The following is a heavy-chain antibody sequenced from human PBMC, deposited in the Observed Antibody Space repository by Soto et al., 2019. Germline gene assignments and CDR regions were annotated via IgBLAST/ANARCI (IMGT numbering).Heavy chain of an antibody. J-gene: IGHJ4*02. CDR3: ARESGYCIN. CDR2: ISAYNGNT. CDR1: GYTFTSYG. V-gene: IGHV1-18*01. Sequence: ASVKVSCKASGYTFTSYGISWVRQAPGQGLEWMGWISAYNGNTNYAQKLQGRVTITADESTSTAYMELSSLRSEDTAVYYCARESGYCINWGQGTLVTVSS. D-gene: IGHD2-15*01.